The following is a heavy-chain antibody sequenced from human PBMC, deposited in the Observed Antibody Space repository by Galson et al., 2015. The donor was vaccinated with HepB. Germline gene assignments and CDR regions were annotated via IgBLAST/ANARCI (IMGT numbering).Heavy chain of an antibody. CDR2: INPSGAVT. CDR3: ARESANSFDS. Sequence: SVKASCKASGYIFTTYYLHWVRQAPGQGLEWMGIINPSGAVTTYAQNFQGRVTMTTDTSTSTLYMELSRLRSEDTAVYYCARESANSFDSWGQGTLVTVSS. J-gene: IGHJ4*02. CDR1: GYIFTTYY. D-gene: IGHD4/OR15-4a*01. V-gene: IGHV1-46*01.